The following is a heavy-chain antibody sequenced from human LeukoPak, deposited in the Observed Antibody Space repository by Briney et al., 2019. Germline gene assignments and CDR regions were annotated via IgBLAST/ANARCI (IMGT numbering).Heavy chain of an antibody. D-gene: IGHD3-9*01. CDR1: GYTFTSYY. CDR3: ARDCRVDTAMVNRLYYDILTGYYMWWFDP. Sequence: ASVKVSCKASGYTFTSYYMHWVRQAPGQGLEWMGIINPSGGSTSYAQKFQGRVTMTRDTSTSTVYMELSSLRSEDTAVYYCARDCRVDTAMVNRLYYDILTGYYMWWFDPWGQGTLVTVSS. V-gene: IGHV1-46*01. CDR2: INPSGGST. J-gene: IGHJ5*02.